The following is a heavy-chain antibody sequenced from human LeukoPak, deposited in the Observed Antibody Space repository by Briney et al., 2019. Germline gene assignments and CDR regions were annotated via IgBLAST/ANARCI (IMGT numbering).Heavy chain of an antibody. D-gene: IGHD2-15*01. Sequence: GGSLRLSCAASGFTFNNYAMHWVRQAPGKGLAWVSGISWNSGNIDYADSVKGRFTISRDNAKNSLYLQMNSLRAEDTALYYCAKEGGGSCYSCFDYWGQGTLVTVSS. CDR2: ISWNSGNI. CDR1: GFTFNNYA. V-gene: IGHV3-9*01. J-gene: IGHJ4*02. CDR3: AKEGGGSCYSCFDY.